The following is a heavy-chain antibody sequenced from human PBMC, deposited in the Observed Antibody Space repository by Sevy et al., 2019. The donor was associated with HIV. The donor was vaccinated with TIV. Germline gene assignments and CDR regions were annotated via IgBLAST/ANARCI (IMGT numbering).Heavy chain of an antibody. V-gene: IGHV3-30*18. D-gene: IGHD3-22*01. J-gene: IGHJ6*02. CDR3: AKAKDGSGYSAYGMDV. CDR2: ISYDGSNK. Sequence: GGSLRLSCAASRFTFSSYGMHWVRQTPGKGLEWVAVISYDGSNKYADSVKGRFTISRDNSKNTLYLQMNSLRPEDTAVYSCAKAKDGSGYSAYGMDVWGQGTTVTVSS. CDR1: RFTFSSYG.